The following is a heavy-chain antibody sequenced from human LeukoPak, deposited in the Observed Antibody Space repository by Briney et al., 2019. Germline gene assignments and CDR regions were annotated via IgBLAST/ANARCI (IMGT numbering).Heavy chain of an antibody. CDR3: ARQKYLRGPDVEYFDY. D-gene: IGHD5/OR15-5a*01. J-gene: IGHJ4*02. CDR1: GFTFSTYG. V-gene: IGHV3-23*01. CDR2: ISGDDGST. Sequence: GGSLRLSCAASGFTFSTYGMSWVRQAPGRGLEWISAISGDDGSTYHVDSVKGRFTISRDNSKNTLYLQMNSLRAEDTAVYYCARQKYLRGPDVEYFDYWGQGTLVTVSS.